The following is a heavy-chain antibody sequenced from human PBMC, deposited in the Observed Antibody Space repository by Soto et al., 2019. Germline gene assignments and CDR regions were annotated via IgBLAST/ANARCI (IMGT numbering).Heavy chain of an antibody. J-gene: IGHJ4*02. V-gene: IGHV1-18*01. CDR1: GYTFTNYG. CDR3: ARGPDPTYSDH. Sequence: QVQLVQSGAEVRKPGASVKVSCKTSGYTFTNYGINWVRQAPGQGLEWMGWINGYNGKTNYAQRVQGRVTLTTDISTTTAYMELRSLRSDDTAIYYCARGPDPTYSDHWGQGTLVTVSS. CDR2: INGYNGKT.